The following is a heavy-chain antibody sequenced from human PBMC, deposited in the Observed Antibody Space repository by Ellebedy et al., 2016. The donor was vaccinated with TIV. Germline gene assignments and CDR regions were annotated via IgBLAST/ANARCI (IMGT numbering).Heavy chain of an antibody. CDR2: ISSSSSYT. D-gene: IGHD6-13*01. V-gene: IGHV3-21*01. J-gene: IGHJ4*02. CDR3: ARDSLGRSGSWYFHDY. Sequence: GGSLRLSCSASGFTFSRYTMNWVRQAPGKGLQWISSISSSSSYTFYADSMKGRFTISRDNAKNSLFLQIESLRAEDTAVYYCARDSLGRSGSWYFHDYWGQGTLVTVSS. CDR1: GFTFSRYT.